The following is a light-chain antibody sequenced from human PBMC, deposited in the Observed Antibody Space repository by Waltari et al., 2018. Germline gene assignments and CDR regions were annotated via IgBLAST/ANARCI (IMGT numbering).Light chain of an antibody. CDR2: KAS. CDR1: QSISSW. J-gene: IGKJ2*01. Sequence: DIQMTQAPSTLSASVGDRVTITCRASQSISSWFTWYQQKPGKAPKLLIYKASSLESGVPSRISGGGSGTEFTITISSLQAADVATYYCRQYRSYFPVTFGQGTKLEIK. V-gene: IGKV1-5*03. CDR3: RQYRSYFPVT.